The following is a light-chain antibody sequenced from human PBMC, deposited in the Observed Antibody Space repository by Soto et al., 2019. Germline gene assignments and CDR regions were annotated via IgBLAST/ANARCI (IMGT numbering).Light chain of an antibody. Sequence: SYELTQPPSVSVAPGQTARITCGGNNIGINSVHWYQQKPGQAPVLGVYDDIYRPSGIPERFSGSNSRNKATLSISRVEAGDATDYCCQVWSSSSNQLVVFGGDNKVTVL. V-gene: IGLV3-21*02. J-gene: IGLJ2*01. CDR1: NIGINS. CDR2: DDI. CDR3: QVWSSSSNQLVV.